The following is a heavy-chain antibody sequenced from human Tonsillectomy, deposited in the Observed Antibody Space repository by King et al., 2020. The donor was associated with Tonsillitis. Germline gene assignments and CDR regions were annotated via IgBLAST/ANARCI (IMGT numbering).Heavy chain of an antibody. D-gene: IGHD3-22*01. Sequence: VQLQQWGAGLLKPSETLSLTCAVYGGSFSGYYWSWIRQPPGKGLEWIGEINHSGSTNYNPSLKSRVTISVDTSKNQFFLKLSSVTAADTAVYYCASENSSGYYEPDYWGQGTLVTVSS. CDR1: GGSFSGYY. CDR2: INHSGST. J-gene: IGHJ4*02. V-gene: IGHV4-34*01. CDR3: ASENSSGYYEPDY.